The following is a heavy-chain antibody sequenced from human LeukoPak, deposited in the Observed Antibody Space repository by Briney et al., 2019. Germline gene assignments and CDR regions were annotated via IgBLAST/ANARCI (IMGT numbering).Heavy chain of an antibody. CDR3: ARAGYSMDTEYFQH. J-gene: IGHJ1*01. V-gene: IGHV3-48*03. CDR2: ISNSGTDI. CDR1: GFTFSSYE. Sequence: GGSLRLSCAASGFTFSSYEMNWVRQAPGKGLEWVLYISNSGTDIYYADSVKGRFTISRDNAKSSLYLQMNSLRAEDTAVYYCARAGYSMDTEYFQHWGQGTLVTVSS. D-gene: IGHD5-18*01.